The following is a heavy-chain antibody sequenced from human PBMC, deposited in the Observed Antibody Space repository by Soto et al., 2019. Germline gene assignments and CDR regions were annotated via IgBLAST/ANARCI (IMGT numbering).Heavy chain of an antibody. CDR3: ARAGPNYMYYFDY. D-gene: IGHD1-7*01. CDR1: GGTFSSYA. Sequence: SVKVSCKASGGTFSSYASSWVRQAPGQWLEWMGGIIPIFGTANYAQKFQGRVTITADESTSTDYMELSSLRSEDTAVYYCARAGPNYMYYFDYWGQGTPVTVSS. J-gene: IGHJ4*02. CDR2: IIPIFGTA. V-gene: IGHV1-69*13.